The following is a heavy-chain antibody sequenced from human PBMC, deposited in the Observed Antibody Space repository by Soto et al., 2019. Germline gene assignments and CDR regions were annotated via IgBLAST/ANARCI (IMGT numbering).Heavy chain of an antibody. D-gene: IGHD3-3*01. CDR1: GGSISSYY. CDR2: IYPSGST. J-gene: IGHJ5*02. CDR3: ARGPSTICGGLGNWFGP. Sequence: KPSETLSLTCTASGGSISSYYWSWIRPPAWKGLEWIGRIYPSGSTSYDPALKSRFTWSVDTSKNQFSLKLSSVTAADTAVYYCARGPSTICGGLGNWFGPWGQGTLVTVAS. V-gene: IGHV4-4*07.